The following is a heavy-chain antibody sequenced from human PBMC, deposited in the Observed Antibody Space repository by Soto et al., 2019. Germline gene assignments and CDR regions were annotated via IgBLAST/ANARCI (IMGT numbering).Heavy chain of an antibody. D-gene: IGHD2-15*01. V-gene: IGHV1-46*01. CDR3: AREHCSCGSCYLAY. CDR1: GYTYTSFS. Sequence: QVQLVQSGAEVKKPGASVKVSCKASGYTYTSFSRHWVRQAHGQGLEWMGIINHGGGSTSYAQKFQGRVTMPRDTSTSTLYVELSRLRSEDTAVYYCAREHCSCGSCYLAYWGQGTLVPVS. J-gene: IGHJ4*02. CDR2: INHGGGST.